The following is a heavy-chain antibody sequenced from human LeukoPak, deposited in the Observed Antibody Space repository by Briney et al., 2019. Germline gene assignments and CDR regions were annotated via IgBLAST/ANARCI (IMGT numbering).Heavy chain of an antibody. Sequence: PSETLSLTCTVSGGSISSSSYYWGWIRQPPGKGLEWIGSIYYSGSTYYNPSLKSRVTISVDTSKNQFSRKLSSVTAADTAVYYCARSLAAIYWGQGTLVTVSS. D-gene: IGHD2-2*01. V-gene: IGHV4-39*01. CDR3: ARSLAAIY. CDR1: GGSISSSSYY. CDR2: IYYSGST. J-gene: IGHJ4*02.